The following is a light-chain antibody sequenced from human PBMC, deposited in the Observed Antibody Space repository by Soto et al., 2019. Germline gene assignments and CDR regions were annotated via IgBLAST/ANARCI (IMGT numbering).Light chain of an antibody. Sequence: QSVLNQPASVSGSPGQSITLSCTGNSSAVGGYNYVSWYQEHPGKAPKLMIYDVSNRPSGVSNRFSGSKSGNTASLTISGLQAEDEADYYCSSYTSDSTYVFGTGTKVTVL. CDR1: SSAVGGYNY. CDR3: SSYTSDSTYV. J-gene: IGLJ1*01. V-gene: IGLV2-14*01. CDR2: DVS.